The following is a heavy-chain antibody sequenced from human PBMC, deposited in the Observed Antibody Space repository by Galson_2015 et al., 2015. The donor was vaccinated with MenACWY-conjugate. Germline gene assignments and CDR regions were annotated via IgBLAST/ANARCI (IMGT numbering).Heavy chain of an antibody. J-gene: IGHJ6*02. CDR3: AREDSYCSGGNCYRIQMHV. V-gene: IGHV3-23*01. D-gene: IGHD2-15*01. CDR1: GFTFSTYA. Sequence: SLRLSCAPSGFTFSTYAMSWVRQAPGKGLEWVSGIRGSGGRTYYADSVKGRSTMSRDNYKNMLYLQMNSLRAEDTALYYCAREDSYCSGGNCYRIQMHVWGQGTTVTVSS. CDR2: IRGSGGRT.